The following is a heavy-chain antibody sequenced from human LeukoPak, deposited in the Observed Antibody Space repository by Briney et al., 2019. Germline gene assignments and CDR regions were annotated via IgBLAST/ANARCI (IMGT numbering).Heavy chain of an antibody. D-gene: IGHD6-19*01. V-gene: IGHV3-43D*04. Sequence: GGSLRLSCAASGFTFHNHAMHWVRRAPGKGPEWVSLIDWDSSRTYYRESVKGRFTISRDNSKNSFFLQMNSLRAEDTALYYCARGELPTGWLTDFWGQGTLVTVST. CDR3: ARGELPTGWLTDF. CDR1: GFTFHNHA. CDR2: IDWDSSRT. J-gene: IGHJ4*02.